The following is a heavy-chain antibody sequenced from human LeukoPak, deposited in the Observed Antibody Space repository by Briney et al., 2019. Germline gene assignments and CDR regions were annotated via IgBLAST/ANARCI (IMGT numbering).Heavy chain of an antibody. CDR1: GFTFSSYA. CDR3: ARTHLVPRYYDSSGYYYDFDY. J-gene: IGHJ4*02. V-gene: IGHV3-23*01. Sequence: GGSLRLSCAASGFTFSSYAMSWVRQAPGKGLEWVSAISGSGGSTYYADSVKGRFTISRDNSKNTLYLQMNSLRAEDTAVYYCARTHLVPRYYDSSGYYYDFDYWGQGTLVTVSS. D-gene: IGHD3-22*01. CDR2: ISGSGGST.